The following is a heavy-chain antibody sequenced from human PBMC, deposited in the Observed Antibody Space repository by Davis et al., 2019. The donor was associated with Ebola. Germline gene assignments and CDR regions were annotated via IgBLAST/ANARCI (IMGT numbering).Heavy chain of an antibody. Sequence: AASVKVSCKASGYTFTGYYMHWVRQAPGQGLEWMGWINPNSGGTNYAQKFQGWVTMTRDTSISTAYMELSRLRSDDTAVYYCARGQQLVLTGYYYGMDVWGQGTTVTASS. D-gene: IGHD6-13*01. CDR2: INPNSGGT. J-gene: IGHJ6*02. V-gene: IGHV1-2*04. CDR3: ARGQQLVLTGYYYGMDV. CDR1: GYTFTGYY.